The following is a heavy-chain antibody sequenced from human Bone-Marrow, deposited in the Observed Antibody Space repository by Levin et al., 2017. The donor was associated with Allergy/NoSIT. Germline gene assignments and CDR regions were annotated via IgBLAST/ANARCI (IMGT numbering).Heavy chain of an antibody. Sequence: GGSLRLSCAASGFTFTNYGMHWVRQAPGKGLEWVAYLSYDGRNKYYAESVKGRFTISRDNVKDRLFLEMNTLRTDDTAVYFCAKDPCSSATCYGSYYYFGGMGARGRGTTVTVSS. D-gene: IGHD2-2*01. V-gene: IGHV3-30*02. CDR3: AKDPCSSATCYGSYYYFGGMGA. J-gene: IGHJ6*02. CDR2: LSYDGRNK. CDR1: GFTFTNYG.